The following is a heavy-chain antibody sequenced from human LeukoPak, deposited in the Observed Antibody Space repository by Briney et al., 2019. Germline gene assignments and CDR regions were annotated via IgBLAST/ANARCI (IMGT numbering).Heavy chain of an antibody. D-gene: IGHD6-13*01. CDR2: ISASDGST. Sequence: PGGSLRLSCAASGFTFSNYAMTWVRQSPGKGLEWVSGISASDGSTYYADSVKGRFTISRDNSKNTLYLQMNSLRAEDTAVYYCAKGPGIAAAGYTIYYFDYWGQGTLVTVSS. CDR3: AKGPGIAAAGYTIYYFDY. J-gene: IGHJ4*02. V-gene: IGHV3-23*01. CDR1: GFTFSNYA.